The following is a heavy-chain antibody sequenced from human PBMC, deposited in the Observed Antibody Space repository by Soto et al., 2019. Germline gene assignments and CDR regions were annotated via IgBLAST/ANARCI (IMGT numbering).Heavy chain of an antibody. D-gene: IGHD6-13*01. V-gene: IGHV1-8*01. CDR3: ARERSAAGTGWFDP. J-gene: IGHJ5*02. CDR2: MNPNSGNT. Sequence: QVQLVQSGAEVKKPGASVKVSCKASGYTFTSYDINWVRQATGQGLEWMGWMNPNSGNTGYAQKFQGRVTMTRNTSISTAYMDLRSLRSEDTAVYYWARERSAAGTGWFDPWGQGTLVTVSS. CDR1: GYTFTSYD.